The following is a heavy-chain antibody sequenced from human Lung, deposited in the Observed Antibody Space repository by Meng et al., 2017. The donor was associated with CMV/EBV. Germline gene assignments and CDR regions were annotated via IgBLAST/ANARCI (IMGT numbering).Heavy chain of an antibody. J-gene: IGHJ6*02. D-gene: IGHD3-22*01. V-gene: IGHV6-1*01. CDR2: TYYRSKWYD. CDR1: GDRVSSNSAA. CDR3: ARDYYDSGAYYYTEEYYHGLDV. Sequence: SXAISGDRVSSNSAAWNWIRQSPSRGLEWLGRTYYRSKWYDDYAMAVKSRITINPDTSKNQFSLQLNSVTPEDTAVYYCARDYYDSGAYYYTEEYYHGLDVWXQGTXVTVSS.